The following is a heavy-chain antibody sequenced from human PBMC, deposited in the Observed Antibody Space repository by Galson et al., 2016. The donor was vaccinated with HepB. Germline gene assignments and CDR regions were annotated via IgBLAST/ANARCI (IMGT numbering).Heavy chain of an antibody. V-gene: IGHV3-30-3*01. CDR2: ISYDGNLK. CDR3: VKDPNWESGY. CDR1: AFTFSTYT. D-gene: IGHD7-27*01. Sequence: SLRLSCAASAFTFSTYTMHWVRQAPGKGLEWVADISYDGNLKFYADSVKGRFTISRDNSKNTLYLQMNSLRAEDTAIYYCVKDPNWESGYWGQGTLVTVSS. J-gene: IGHJ4*02.